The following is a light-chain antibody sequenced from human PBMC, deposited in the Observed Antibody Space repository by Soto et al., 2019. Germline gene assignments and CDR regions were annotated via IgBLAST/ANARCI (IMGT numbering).Light chain of an antibody. V-gene: IGLV2-23*01. CDR3: CSYAGSYSEVV. Sequence: QSALTQPASVSGSPGQSITISCTGTSSDVGNYNLVSWYQQYPGKAPKLMIYEGGKRPSGVSNRFSGSKSGNTASLTISGLQAEDEADYYCCSYAGSYSEVVFGGGTKRTVL. CDR1: SSDVGNYNL. J-gene: IGLJ2*01. CDR2: EGG.